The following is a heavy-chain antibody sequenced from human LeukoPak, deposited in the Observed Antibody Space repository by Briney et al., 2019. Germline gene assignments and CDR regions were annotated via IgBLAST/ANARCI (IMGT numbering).Heavy chain of an antibody. CDR1: GGSISSYY. J-gene: IGHJ5*02. V-gene: IGHV4-4*07. D-gene: IGHD1-1*01. Sequence: SETLSLTCTVSGGSISSYYWSWIRQPAGKGLELIGRINTSGTTNYNPSLKSRVTMSVDTSKNQFSLKLSSVTAADTAVYYCARAPTGTGGWNWFDPWGQGTLVTVSS. CDR2: INTSGTT. CDR3: ARAPTGTGGWNWFDP.